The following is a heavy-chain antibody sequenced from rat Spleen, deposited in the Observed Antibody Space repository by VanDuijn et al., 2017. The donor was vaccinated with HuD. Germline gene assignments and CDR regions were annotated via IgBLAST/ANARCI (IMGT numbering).Heavy chain of an antibody. Sequence: QVQLKESGPGLVQPSQTLSLTCTVSGFSLITYHMSWVRQPPGKSLVWMGTIWAGGSTAYNSLLKSRLSISRDTSKSQVFLEMNNLQTEDTAMYFCAREGMGYWGQGVMVTVSS. V-gene: IGHV2-16*01. D-gene: IGHD1-11*01. CDR3: AREGMGY. CDR1: GFSLITYH. J-gene: IGHJ2*01. CDR2: IWAGGST.